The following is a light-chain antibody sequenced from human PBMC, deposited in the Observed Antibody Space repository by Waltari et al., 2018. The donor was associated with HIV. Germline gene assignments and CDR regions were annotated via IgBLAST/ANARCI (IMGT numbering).Light chain of an antibody. Sequence: QSVLTQPPSISGAPGQRVTISCTGSSSNIGAGYDVHWYQQLPGKAPKLLIYDSRDRPSGVRDRFSGSKSGTSASLAITGLQAEDEADYYGQSYDNNLSVWMFGGGTKLTVL. CDR2: DSR. J-gene: IGLJ3*02. CDR1: SSNIGAGYD. V-gene: IGLV1-40*01. CDR3: QSYDNNLSVWM.